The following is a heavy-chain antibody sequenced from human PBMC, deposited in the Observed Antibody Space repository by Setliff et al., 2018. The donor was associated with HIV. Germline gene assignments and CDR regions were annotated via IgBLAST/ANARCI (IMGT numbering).Heavy chain of an antibody. CDR1: GFTFSSYA. CDR2: IPVGDPTT. CDR3: ARDVYYGSGSYDYYYYMDV. Sequence: PGGSLRLSCAASGFTFSSYAMSWVRQAPGKGLEWVSTIPVGDPTTYYAASVKGRFTISRDNSKNTLYLQMNSLTADDTAVYYCARDVYYGSGSYDYYYYMDVWGKGTTVTVSS. J-gene: IGHJ6*03. D-gene: IGHD3-10*01. V-gene: IGHV3-23*01.